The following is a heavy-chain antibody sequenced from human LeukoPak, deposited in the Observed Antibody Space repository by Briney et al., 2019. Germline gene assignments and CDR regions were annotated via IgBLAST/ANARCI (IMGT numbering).Heavy chain of an antibody. Sequence: GESLKISCKGSGYSFTSYWIGWVRQMPGKGLEWMGIIYPGDSDTRYGPSFQGQVTISADKSISTAYLQWSSLKASDTAMYYCARRGTVAGDAFDIWGQGTMVTVSS. D-gene: IGHD6-19*01. CDR1: GYSFTSYW. CDR3: ARRGTVAGDAFDI. CDR2: IYPGDSDT. J-gene: IGHJ3*02. V-gene: IGHV5-51*01.